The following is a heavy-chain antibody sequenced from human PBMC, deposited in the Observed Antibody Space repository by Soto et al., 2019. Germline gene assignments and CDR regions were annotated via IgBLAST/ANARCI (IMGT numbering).Heavy chain of an antibody. CDR3: TRVLGYHYYTAPI. J-gene: IGHJ3*02. Sequence: PGGSLRLSCAASGFTFGDYSMSWVRQAPGKGLEWVGFIRSKTYGGTTQYAASVKGRFTISRDDSKSIAYLQMNSLKTEDTAVYYCTRVLGYHYYTAPIWGQGTMVTVSS. CDR1: GFTFGDYS. D-gene: IGHD3-22*01. V-gene: IGHV3-49*04. CDR2: IRSKTYGGTT.